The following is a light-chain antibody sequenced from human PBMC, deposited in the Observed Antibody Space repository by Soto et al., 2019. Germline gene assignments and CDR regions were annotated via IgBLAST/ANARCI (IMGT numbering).Light chain of an antibody. V-gene: IGKV3-11*01. CDR1: QSVGDY. J-gene: IGKJ5*01. Sequence: IILSPSPATLSLSPGERATLSCRASQSVGDYLAWYQQTPGQAPRLLMYDVAKRATGTPARFSGSGSGTDFTLTINSLQAEDCAVYYCQQYYNWPRTFGQGTRLEIK. CDR2: DVA. CDR3: QQYYNWPRT.